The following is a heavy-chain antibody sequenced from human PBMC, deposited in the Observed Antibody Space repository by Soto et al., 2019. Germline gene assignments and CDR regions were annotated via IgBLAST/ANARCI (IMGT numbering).Heavy chain of an antibody. CDR1: GYSISSGGYY. V-gene: IGHV4-31*03. CDR3: ARVNYYGSGSYSKWFDY. CDR2: IYYNGST. Sequence: QVQLQESGPGLVKPSQTLSLTCTVSGYSISSGGYYWSWIRQHPGKGLEWIGHIYYNGSTYYNPSLKSRVTISEDTSKNQLSLRLSSVTAADTAVYYCARVNYYGSGSYSKWFDYWGQGTLVTVSS. D-gene: IGHD3-10*01. J-gene: IGHJ4*02.